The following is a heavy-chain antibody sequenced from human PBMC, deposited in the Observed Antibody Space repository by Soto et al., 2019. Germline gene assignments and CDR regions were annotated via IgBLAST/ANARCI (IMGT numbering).Heavy chain of an antibody. CDR2: IWYDGSNK. J-gene: IGHJ4*02. CDR3: ARDRIEGATGMDY. V-gene: IGHV3-33*01. D-gene: IGHD1-26*01. CDR1: GFTFSSYG. Sequence: QVQLVESGGGVVQPGRSLRLSCAASGFTFSSYGMHWVRQAPGKGLEWVAVIWYDGSNKYYADSVKGRFTISRDNSKNPLYLQMNSLRAEDTAVYYCARDRIEGATGMDYWGQGTLVTVSS.